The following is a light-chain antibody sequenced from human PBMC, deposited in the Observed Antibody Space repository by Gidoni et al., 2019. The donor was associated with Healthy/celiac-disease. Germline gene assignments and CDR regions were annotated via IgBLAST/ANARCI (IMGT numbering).Light chain of an antibody. J-gene: IGKJ5*01. CDR2: AAS. V-gene: IGKV1-39*01. Sequence: EIQMTKSPSSLSASVGDRVTINCRASQSISSYLNWYQQKPGKAPTLLLYAASSLQSGVPSRFSGSGSGTDFTLTISSLQPEDFATYYCQQSYSTLITFGQGTRLEIK. CDR3: QQSYSTLIT. CDR1: QSISSY.